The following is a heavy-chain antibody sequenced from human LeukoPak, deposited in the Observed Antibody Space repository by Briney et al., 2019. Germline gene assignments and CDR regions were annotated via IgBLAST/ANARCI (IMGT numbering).Heavy chain of an antibody. V-gene: IGHV4-39*01. Sequence: SETLSLTCTVSGGSISSSSYYWGWIRQPPGKGLEWIGSIYYSGSTYYNPSLKSRVTISVDTSKNQFSLKLSSVTAADTAVYYCARLPQEDAFDIWGQGTMVPVSS. CDR2: IYYSGST. J-gene: IGHJ3*02. CDR3: ARLPQEDAFDI. CDR1: GGSISSSSYY.